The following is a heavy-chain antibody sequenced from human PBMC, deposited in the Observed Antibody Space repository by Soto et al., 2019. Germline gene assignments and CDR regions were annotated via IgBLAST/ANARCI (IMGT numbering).Heavy chain of an antibody. CDR2: ISNDGSNK. CDR3: AKGISGNYYFYYGLDV. J-gene: IGHJ6*02. Sequence: PGGSLRLSCAASGFTFRTLGMHWVRQAPGKGLEWVAVISNDGSNKYYADSVKGRFTISRDTSANTLFLQMNSLRAEDTAVFYCAKGISGNYYFYYGLDVWGQGTTVTVSS. CDR1: GFTFRTLG. V-gene: IGHV3-30*18. D-gene: IGHD1-20*01.